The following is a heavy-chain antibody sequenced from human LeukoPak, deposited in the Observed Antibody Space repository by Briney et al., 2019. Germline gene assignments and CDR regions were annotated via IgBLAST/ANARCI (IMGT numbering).Heavy chain of an antibody. CDR2: IYYSGST. Sequence: PSETLSLTCTVSGGSISSSSYYWGWIRQPPGKGLEWIGSIYYSGSTYYNPSLKSRVTISVDTSKNQFSLKLSSVTAADTAVYYCARAGDIVATISWFDPWGQGTLVTVSS. CDR3: ARAGDIVATISWFDP. V-gene: IGHV4-39*01. J-gene: IGHJ5*02. CDR1: GGSISSSSYY. D-gene: IGHD5-12*01.